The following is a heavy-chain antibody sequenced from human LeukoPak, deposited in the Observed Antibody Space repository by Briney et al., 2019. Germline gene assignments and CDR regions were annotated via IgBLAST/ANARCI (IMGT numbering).Heavy chain of an antibody. CDR3: ARHRVTLYYYGMDV. CDR2: INAGNGNT. D-gene: IGHD5-18*01. J-gene: IGHJ6*04. Sequence: ASVKVSCKASGYTFTSYAMHWVRQAPGRRLEWMGWINAGNGNTKYSQKFQGRVTITRDTSASTAYMELSSLRSEDTAVYYCARHRVTLYYYGMDVWGKGTTVTVSS. V-gene: IGHV1-3*01. CDR1: GYTFTSYA.